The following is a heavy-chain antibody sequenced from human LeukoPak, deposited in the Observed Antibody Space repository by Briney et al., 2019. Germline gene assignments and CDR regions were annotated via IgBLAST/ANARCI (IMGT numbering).Heavy chain of an antibody. Sequence: PGGSLRLSCAASGFTFNTYSMNWVRQAPGKGLAWISYISSSGDTIYYAESVQGRFTISRDNAKSSLYLQMNSLRDEDTGVYYCARDTYGGNPRTDYWGPGTLVTVSS. CDR3: ARDTYGGNPRTDY. CDR2: ISSSGDTI. CDR1: GFTFNTYS. D-gene: IGHD4-23*01. J-gene: IGHJ4*02. V-gene: IGHV3-48*02.